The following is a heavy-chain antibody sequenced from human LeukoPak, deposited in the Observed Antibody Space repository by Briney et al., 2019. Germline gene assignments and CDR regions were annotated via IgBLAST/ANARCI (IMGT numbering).Heavy chain of an antibody. J-gene: IGHJ6*03. V-gene: IGHV3-11*01. CDR3: ARVTRGYSYGRGRYYYYYMDV. D-gene: IGHD5-18*01. CDR1: GFTFSDYY. CDR2: ISSSGSTI. Sequence: GGSLRLSCAASGFTFSDYYMSWIRQAPGKGLEWVSYISSSGSTIYYADSVKGRFTISRYNAKNSLYLQMNSLRAEDTAVYYCARVTRGYSYGRGRYYYYYMDVWGKGTTVTVSS.